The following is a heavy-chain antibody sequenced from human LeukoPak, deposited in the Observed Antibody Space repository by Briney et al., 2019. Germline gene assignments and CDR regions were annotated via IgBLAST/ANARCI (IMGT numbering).Heavy chain of an antibody. CDR1: GYSISSGYY. CDR3: ASRGRWLQSSGFDY. Sequence: SETLSLTCTVSGYSISSGYYWGWVRQPPGKGLEWIGSIYHSGSTYYNPSLKSRVTISVDTSKNQFSLKLSSVTAADTAVYYCASRGRWLQSSGFDYWGQGTLVTVSS. J-gene: IGHJ4*02. V-gene: IGHV4-38-2*02. CDR2: IYHSGST. D-gene: IGHD5-24*01.